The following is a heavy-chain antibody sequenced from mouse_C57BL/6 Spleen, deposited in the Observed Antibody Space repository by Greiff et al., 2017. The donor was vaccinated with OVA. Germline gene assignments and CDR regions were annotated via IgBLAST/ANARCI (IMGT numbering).Heavy chain of an antibody. CDR2: ISSGSSTI. CDR1: GFTFSDYG. J-gene: IGHJ4*01. V-gene: IGHV5-17*01. Sequence: EVQLEESGGGLVKPGGSLKLSCAASGFTFSDYGMHWVRQAPETGLEWVAYISSGSSTIYYADTVKGRFTNSRDNAKNTLFLQMTSLRSEDTAMYYCARKDYWGQGTSVTVSS. CDR3: ARKDY.